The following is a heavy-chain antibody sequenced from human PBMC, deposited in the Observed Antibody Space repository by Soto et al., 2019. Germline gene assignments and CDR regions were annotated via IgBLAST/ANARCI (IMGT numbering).Heavy chain of an antibody. CDR2: IIPIFGTA. V-gene: IGHV1-69*01. CDR1: GGTFSSYA. Sequence: QVQLVQSGAEVKKPGSSVKVSCKASGGTFSSYAISWVRQAPGQGLEWMGGIIPIFGTANYAQKFQGRVTITADESTSTAYMELGSLRSEDTAVYYCARGPGYYDFWSGQPRHFDYWGQGTLVTVSS. D-gene: IGHD3-3*01. CDR3: ARGPGYYDFWSGQPRHFDY. J-gene: IGHJ4*02.